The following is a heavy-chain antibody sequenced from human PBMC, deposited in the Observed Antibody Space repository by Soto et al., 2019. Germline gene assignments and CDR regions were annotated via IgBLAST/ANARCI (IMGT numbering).Heavy chain of an antibody. J-gene: IGHJ4*02. CDR2: IYSSGST. Sequence: QLQLQESGPGLVKPSETLSLTCTVSGGSISSSSYYWGWIRQPPGKGLEWIGSIYSSGSTYYNPSLKSRVTISVDTSKNQFSLKLSSVTAADTAVYYCARHTYDFWSGYSEFFDYWGQGTLVTVSS. CDR1: GGSISSSSYY. V-gene: IGHV4-39*01. D-gene: IGHD3-3*01. CDR3: ARHTYDFWSGYSEFFDY.